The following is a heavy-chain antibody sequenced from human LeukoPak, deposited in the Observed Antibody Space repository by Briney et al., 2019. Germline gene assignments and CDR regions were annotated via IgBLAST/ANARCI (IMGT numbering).Heavy chain of an antibody. CDR1: GFTFDDYV. J-gene: IGHJ4*02. Sequence: GRSLRLSCAASGFTFDDYVMNWVRQAPGKGLEWVSSISWNSGYIAYADSVKGRFTISRDNAKSSLYLQMNNLRTEDTALYFCAKALFEGEFDYWGQGTQVTVSS. D-gene: IGHD3-16*01. CDR2: ISWNSGYI. V-gene: IGHV3-9*01. CDR3: AKALFEGEFDY.